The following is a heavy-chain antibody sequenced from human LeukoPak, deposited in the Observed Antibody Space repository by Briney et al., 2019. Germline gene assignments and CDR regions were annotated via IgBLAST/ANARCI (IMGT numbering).Heavy chain of an antibody. CDR1: GFTFSSYS. D-gene: IGHD4-17*01. Sequence: GGSLRLSCAASGFTFSSYSMNCIRQAPGKGLEWVSSISSSTSYIYYADSVKGRFTISKDNAKNSLYLQMNSLRAEDTAVYYCARAGGSTVSHSDYWGQGTLVTVSS. CDR2: ISSSTSYI. CDR3: ARAGGSTVSHSDY. J-gene: IGHJ4*02. V-gene: IGHV3-21*01.